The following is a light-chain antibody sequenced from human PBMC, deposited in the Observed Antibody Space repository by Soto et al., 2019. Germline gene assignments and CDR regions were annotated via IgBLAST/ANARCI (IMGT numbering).Light chain of an antibody. CDR3: CSYTNSDAHVV. Sequence: QSALTQPASVSGSRGQSITISCTGSSSDLRDFNFVSWYQHPPGKAPRLLIYEVNSRPSGISKRFSGSKSVNTASLTISGLQTEDEAIYYCCSYTNSDAHVVFGGGTKLTVL. J-gene: IGLJ2*01. CDR1: SSDLRDFNF. V-gene: IGLV2-14*01. CDR2: EVN.